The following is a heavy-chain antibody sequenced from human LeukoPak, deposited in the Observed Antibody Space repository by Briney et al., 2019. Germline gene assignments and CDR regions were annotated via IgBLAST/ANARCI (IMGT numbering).Heavy chain of an antibody. CDR3: AKAGGAAAGGFDY. Sequence: GGSLRLSCAASGFTFDDYAMHWVRQAPGKGLEWVSGISWNSGSIGYADSVKGRFTISRDNAKNSLYLQMNSLRAEGTALYYCAKAGGAAAGGFDYWGQGTLVTVSS. D-gene: IGHD6-13*01. CDR1: GFTFDDYA. J-gene: IGHJ4*02. V-gene: IGHV3-9*01. CDR2: ISWNSGSI.